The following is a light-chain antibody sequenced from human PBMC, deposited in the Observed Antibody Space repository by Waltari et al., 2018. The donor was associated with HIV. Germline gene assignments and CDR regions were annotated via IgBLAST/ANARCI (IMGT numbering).Light chain of an antibody. CDR1: NIGYRS. V-gene: IGLV3-21*02. Sequence: YELTQPPSVSVAPGQTATITCGGDNIGYRSVHWYQQKAGQAPVLVFYDDTDRPSGIPESFSGSKSGNTATLTISRVEAGDEADYYCQVWASNSAYVVFGGRTKLTVL. CDR3: QVWASNSAYVV. CDR2: DDT. J-gene: IGLJ2*01.